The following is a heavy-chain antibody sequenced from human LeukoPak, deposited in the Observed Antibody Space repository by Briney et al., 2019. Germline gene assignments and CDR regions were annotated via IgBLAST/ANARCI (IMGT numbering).Heavy chain of an antibody. CDR1: GFTFSSYS. J-gene: IGHJ6*03. Sequence: GGSLRLSCAASGFTFSSYSMHWVRQAPGKGLEWVAVISYDGSNKYHADSVKGRFTISRDHSKNTLYLQMNSLRAEDTAVYYGARDFEGSGGRVKHMDVWGKGTTVTVSS. V-gene: IGHV3-30*04. CDR3: ARDFEGSGGRVKHMDV. D-gene: IGHD2-15*01. CDR2: ISYDGSNK.